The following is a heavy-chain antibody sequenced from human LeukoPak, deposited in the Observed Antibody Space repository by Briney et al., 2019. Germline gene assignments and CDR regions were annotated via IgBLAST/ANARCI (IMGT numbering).Heavy chain of an antibody. Sequence: ASVKVPCKASGYTFTSYGISWVRQAPGQGLEWMGCISAYNANTNYAQILQGRVTMTTDTSTSTVYMELRSLRSDDTAVYYCARVPSYYYDSSGYHDYWGQGTLVTVSS. CDR2: ISAYNANT. V-gene: IGHV1-18*01. J-gene: IGHJ4*02. CDR1: GYTFTSYG. CDR3: ARVPSYYYDSSGYHDY. D-gene: IGHD3-22*01.